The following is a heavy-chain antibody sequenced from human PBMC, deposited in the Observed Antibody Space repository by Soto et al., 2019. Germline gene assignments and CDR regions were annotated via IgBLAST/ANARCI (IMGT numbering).Heavy chain of an antibody. CDR2: INWNGGST. Sequence: GGSLRLSCAASGFTFGDYGMSWVRQAPGKGLEWVSGINWNGGSTGYADSVKGRFTISRDNAKNSLYLQMNSLRAEDTALYYCARDFGALWFGELLYFDYWGQGTLVTVSS. J-gene: IGHJ4*02. CDR3: ARDFGALWFGELLYFDY. V-gene: IGHV3-20*04. CDR1: GFTFGDYG. D-gene: IGHD3-10*01.